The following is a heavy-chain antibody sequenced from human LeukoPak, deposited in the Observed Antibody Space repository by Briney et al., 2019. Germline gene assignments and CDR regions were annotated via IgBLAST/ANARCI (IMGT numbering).Heavy chain of an antibody. Sequence: ASVKVSCKASGYTFTDSYIHWVRQAPGQGLEWMGWINPNSGGTNSAQNFQGSVTMTRDTSISTAYMELSSLRSDDTAVYYCANMAGGWKYYFDYWGQGTQVTVSS. CDR1: GYTFTDSY. V-gene: IGHV1-2*02. D-gene: IGHD6-19*01. J-gene: IGHJ4*02. CDR3: ANMAGGWKYYFDY. CDR2: INPNSGGT.